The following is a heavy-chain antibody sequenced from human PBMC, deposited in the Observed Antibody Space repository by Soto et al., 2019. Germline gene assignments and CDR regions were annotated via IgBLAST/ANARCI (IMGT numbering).Heavy chain of an antibody. CDR2: ISGSGGSK. J-gene: IGHJ6*02. CDR3: ATDQNIYCSSTSCYNGMDV. V-gene: IGHV3-23*01. Sequence: GGSLRLSCAASGFTFSSYAMSWVRQAPGKGLEWVSAISGSGGSKYYADSVKGRFNTSSDNSKKTLYLQMNRLRAEETAVYYSATDQNIYCSSTSCYNGMDVCRQGNTVTVPS. CDR1: GFTFSSYA. D-gene: IGHD2-2*02.